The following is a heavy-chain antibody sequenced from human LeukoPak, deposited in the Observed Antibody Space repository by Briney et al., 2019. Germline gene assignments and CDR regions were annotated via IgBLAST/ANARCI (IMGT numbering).Heavy chain of an antibody. CDR1: GFTVSSNY. Sequence: GGSLRLSCAASGFTVSSNYMNWVRQAPGKGLEWVSVIYSGGSTYYADSVKGRFTISRDNSKNTLYLQMNNLRAEDTAVYYCARSITMIVVECALDIWGQGTMVTVSS. CDR2: IYSGGST. D-gene: IGHD3-22*01. J-gene: IGHJ3*02. CDR3: ARSITMIVVECALDI. V-gene: IGHV3-66*01.